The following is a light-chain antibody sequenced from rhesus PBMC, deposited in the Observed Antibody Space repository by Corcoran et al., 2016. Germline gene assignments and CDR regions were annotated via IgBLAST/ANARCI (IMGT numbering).Light chain of an antibody. Sequence: DIQMTQFPSSLFASVGDRVTITFRASQGIKNYLSWYPVKPGKAPKPLLNYEGNLETGGSSRFSGCRSGTDYVLTISNLQPEDIATYYCPQYVYSPLTFGGGTKVELK. CDR3: PQYVYSPLT. J-gene: IGKJ4*01. V-gene: IGKV1-66*01. CDR2: YEG. CDR1: QGIKNY.